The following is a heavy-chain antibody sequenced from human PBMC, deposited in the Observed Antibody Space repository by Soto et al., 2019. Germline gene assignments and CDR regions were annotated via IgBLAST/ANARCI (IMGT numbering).Heavy chain of an antibody. J-gene: IGHJ4*02. D-gene: IGHD6-13*01. V-gene: IGHV3-23*01. CDR1: GFTFSSYA. CDR3: AKDLYGIKVVYSSSWYPDY. Sequence: GGSLRLSCAASGFTFSSYAMSWVRQAPGKGLEWVSAISGSGGSTYYADSVKGRFTISRDNSKNTLYLQMNSLRAEDTAVYYCAKDLYGIKVVYSSSWYPDYWGQGTLVTVSS. CDR2: ISGSGGST.